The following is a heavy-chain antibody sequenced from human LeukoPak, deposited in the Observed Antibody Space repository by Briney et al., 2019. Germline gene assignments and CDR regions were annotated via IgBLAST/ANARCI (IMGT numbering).Heavy chain of an antibody. D-gene: IGHD2-2*01. J-gene: IGHJ3*02. CDR1: GFTFSSYR. CDR3: ARAVVPAAPGAFDI. V-gene: IGHV3-7*01. CDR2: IKQDGSEK. Sequence: PGGSLRLSCAASGFTFSSYRMSWVRQAPGKGLEWVANIKQDGSEKYYVDSVKGRFTISRDNAKNSLYLQMNSLRAEDTAVYYCARAVVPAAPGAFDIWGQGTMVTVSS.